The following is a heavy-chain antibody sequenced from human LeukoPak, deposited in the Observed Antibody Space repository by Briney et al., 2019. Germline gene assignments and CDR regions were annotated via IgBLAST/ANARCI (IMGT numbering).Heavy chain of an antibody. CDR1: GFTFSSYG. D-gene: IGHD3-22*01. Sequence: GGSLRLSCAAPGFTFSSYGMHWVRQAPGKGLEWVAVIWYDGSNKYYADSVKGRFTISRDNSKNTLYLQMNSLRAEDTAVYYCARDQWVYRRLLLRPALDYWGQGTLVTVSS. V-gene: IGHV3-33*01. J-gene: IGHJ4*02. CDR2: IWYDGSNK. CDR3: ARDQWVYRRLLLRPALDY.